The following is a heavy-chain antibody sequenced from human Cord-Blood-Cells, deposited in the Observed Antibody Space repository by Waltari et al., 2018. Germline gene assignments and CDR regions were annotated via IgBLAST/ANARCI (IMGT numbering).Heavy chain of an antibody. Sequence: QVQLQESGPGLVKPSETLSLTCPVSGGSISSYSWSWIRQPAGKGLEWIGRIYTSGSTNYNPSLKSRVTMSVDTSKNQFSLKLSSVTAADTAVYYCARAINSSGYYAFDIWGQGTMVTVSS. CDR3: ARAINSSGYYAFDI. CDR1: GGSISSYS. J-gene: IGHJ3*02. CDR2: IYTSGST. D-gene: IGHD3-22*01. V-gene: IGHV4-4*07.